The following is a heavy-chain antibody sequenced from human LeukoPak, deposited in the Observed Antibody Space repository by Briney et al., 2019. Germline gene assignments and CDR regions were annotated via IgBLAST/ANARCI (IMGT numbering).Heavy chain of an antibody. CDR3: ARLWDYYDSSGIDY. CDR2: INSDGGST. D-gene: IGHD3-22*01. CDR1: GFTFSTYW. J-gene: IGHJ4*02. Sequence: GGSLRLSCAASGFTFSTYWMHWVRQAPGKGLVWVSRINSDGGSTTYADSVKGRFTISRDNAKNTLYLQMNSLRAEDTAVYYCARLWDYYDSSGIDYWGQGTLVTVSS. V-gene: IGHV3-74*01.